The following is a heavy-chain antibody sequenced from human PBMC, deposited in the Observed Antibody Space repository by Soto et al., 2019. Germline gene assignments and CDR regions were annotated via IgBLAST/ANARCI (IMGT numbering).Heavy chain of an antibody. D-gene: IGHD6-6*01. CDR1: GFIFSNNG. V-gene: IGHV3-30*18. Sequence: VGSLRLSGVGSGFIFSNNGMHWVRHTPGKGLEWVAVMSYDGSDTCFAGSVKGRVTISRDNPKDPLIVHMSNLRAEDTGMYYCTNVRVAVSAREHWGQGTLVTISS. CDR2: MSYDGSDT. CDR3: TNVRVAVSAREH. J-gene: IGHJ1*01.